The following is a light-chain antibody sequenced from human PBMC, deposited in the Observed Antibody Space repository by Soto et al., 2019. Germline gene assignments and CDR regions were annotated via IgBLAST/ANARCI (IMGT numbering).Light chain of an antibody. CDR1: QSISSY. CDR3: HQSYSTPH. J-gene: IGKJ3*01. CDR2: AAS. V-gene: IGKV1-39*01. Sequence: DIQMTQSPSSLSASVGDRVTITCRASQSISSYLNWYQQKPGKAPKLLIYAASSLQSGVPSRFSGSGSGTDFTLTISSLQPEDFATYYCHQSYSTPHFGPGTKVDIK.